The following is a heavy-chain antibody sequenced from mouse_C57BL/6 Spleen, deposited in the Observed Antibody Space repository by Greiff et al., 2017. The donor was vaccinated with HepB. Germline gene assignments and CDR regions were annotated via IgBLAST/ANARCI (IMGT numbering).Heavy chain of an antibody. CDR3: ARSTMITFDY. V-gene: IGHV2-2*01. Sequence: VKLVESGPGLVQPSQSLSITCTVSGFSLTSYGVHWVRQSPGKGLEWLGVIWRGGSTDYNAAFISRLSISKDNSKSQVFFKMNSLQADATAIYYCARSTMITFDYWGQGTTLTVSS. J-gene: IGHJ2*01. CDR1: GFSLTSYG. CDR2: IWRGGST. D-gene: IGHD2-4*01.